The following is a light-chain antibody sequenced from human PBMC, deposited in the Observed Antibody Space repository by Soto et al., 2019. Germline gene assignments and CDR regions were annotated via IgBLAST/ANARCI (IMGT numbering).Light chain of an antibody. V-gene: IGKV1-5*03. J-gene: IGKJ1*01. CDR1: QSISSW. Sequence: DIQMTQSPSTLSASVGDRVTITCRASQSISSWLAWYQQKPGKAPKLLIYKASNLESGVPSRFSGSGSGTEFTLTISSLQPDDFAIYYCQQYDTYTTFGQGTRWKSN. CDR2: KAS. CDR3: QQYDTYTT.